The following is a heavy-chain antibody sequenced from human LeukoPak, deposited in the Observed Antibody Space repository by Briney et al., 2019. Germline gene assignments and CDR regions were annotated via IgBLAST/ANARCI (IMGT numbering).Heavy chain of an antibody. CDR1: GYTFTGYY. Sequence: ASVKVSCKASGYTFTGYYMHWMRQAPGQGLEWMGWINPNSGGTNYAQKFQGRVTMTRDTSISTAYMELSRLRSDDTAVYYCARASYDFWSGYYPAFDYWGQGTLVTVSS. D-gene: IGHD3-3*01. V-gene: IGHV1-2*02. CDR3: ARASYDFWSGYYPAFDY. J-gene: IGHJ4*02. CDR2: INPNSGGT.